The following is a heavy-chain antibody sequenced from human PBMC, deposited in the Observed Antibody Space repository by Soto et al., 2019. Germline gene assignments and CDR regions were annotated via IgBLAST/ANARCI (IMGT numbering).Heavy chain of an antibody. Sequence: GGSLRLSCAASGFTFSSYEMNWVRQAPGKGLEWVSYISSSGSTIYYADSVKGRFTISRDNAKNSLYLQISSLRAEDTAVYYCARDANWFDPWGQGTLVTVSS. CDR3: ARDANWFDP. V-gene: IGHV3-48*03. CDR1: GFTFSSYE. J-gene: IGHJ5*02. CDR2: ISSSGSTI.